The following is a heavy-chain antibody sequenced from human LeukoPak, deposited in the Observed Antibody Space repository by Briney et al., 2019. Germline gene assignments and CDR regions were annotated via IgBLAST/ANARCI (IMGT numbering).Heavy chain of an antibody. CDR2: IYTSGST. V-gene: IGHV4-39*07. CDR3: ARDEIWGTMVRGVIDY. CDR1: GGSISSSSYY. Sequence: SETLSLTCTVSGGSISSSSYYWGWIRQPPGTGLEWIGRIYTSGSTNYNPSLKSRVTMSVDTSKNQFSLKLSSVTAADTAVYYCARDEIWGTMVRGVIDYWGQGTLVTVSS. D-gene: IGHD3-10*01. J-gene: IGHJ4*02.